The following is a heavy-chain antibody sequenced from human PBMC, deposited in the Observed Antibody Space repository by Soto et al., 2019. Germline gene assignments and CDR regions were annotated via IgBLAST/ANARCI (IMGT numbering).Heavy chain of an antibody. D-gene: IGHD3-22*01. CDR2: IYHSGST. V-gene: IGHV4-4*02. Sequence: SSETLSLTCAVSCGSISSSNWWSWVRQPPGKGLEWIGEIYHSGSTNYNPSLKSRVTISVDKSKNQFSLKLSSVTAADTAVYYCAREDYYDSSGYYYARWDYRGQGTLVTVSS. CDR3: AREDYYDSSGYYYARWDY. CDR1: CGSISSSNW. J-gene: IGHJ4*02.